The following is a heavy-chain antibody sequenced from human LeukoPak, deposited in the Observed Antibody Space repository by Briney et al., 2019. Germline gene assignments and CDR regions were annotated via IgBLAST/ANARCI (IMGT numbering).Heavy chain of an antibody. Sequence: ASVKVSCKASGYTSTSYAMHWVRQAPGQRLEWMGWINAGNGNTKYSQKFQGRVTITRDTSASTAYMELSSLRSEDTAVYYCARVPRGSIAAVGEIDYWGQGTLVTVSS. CDR3: ARVPRGSIAAVGEIDY. V-gene: IGHV1-3*01. D-gene: IGHD6-13*01. CDR2: INAGNGNT. CDR1: GYTSTSYA. J-gene: IGHJ4*02.